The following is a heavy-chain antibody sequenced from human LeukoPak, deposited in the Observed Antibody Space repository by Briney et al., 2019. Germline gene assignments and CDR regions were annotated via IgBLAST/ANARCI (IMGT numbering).Heavy chain of an antibody. Sequence: GGSLRLSCAASGFTFSSYTMNWVRQAPGKGLEWVSAISGSGGSTYYADSVKGRFTISRDNAKNSLYLQMNSLRAEDTAVYYCAELGITMIGGVWGKGTTVTISS. CDR2: ISGSGGST. V-gene: IGHV3-21*01. CDR1: GFTFSSYT. J-gene: IGHJ6*04. CDR3: AELGITMIGGV. D-gene: IGHD3-10*02.